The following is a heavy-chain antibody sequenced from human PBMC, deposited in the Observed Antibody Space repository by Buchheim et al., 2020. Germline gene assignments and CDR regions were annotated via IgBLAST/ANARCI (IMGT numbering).Heavy chain of an antibody. CDR3: AKVFTMVRGVKNDYFDY. CDR2: ISYDGSNK. Sequence: QVQLVESGGGVVQPGRSLRLSCAASGFTFSSYGMHWARQAPGKGLEWVAVISYDGSNKYYADSVKGRFTISRDNSKNTLFRQMNSLRAEDTAVYYCAKVFTMVRGVKNDYFDYWGQGTL. J-gene: IGHJ4*02. D-gene: IGHD3-10*01. V-gene: IGHV3-30*18. CDR1: GFTFSSYG.